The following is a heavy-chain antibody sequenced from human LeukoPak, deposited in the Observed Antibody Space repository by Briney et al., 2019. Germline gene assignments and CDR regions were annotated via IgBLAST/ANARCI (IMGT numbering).Heavy chain of an antibody. Sequence: SETLSLTCTVSGASISDYYWSWIRQPAGKGLEWIGRISTRGSTNYNPSLNSPVTMTVDTSKNQFSLILTSVTAADTAVYYCARGLYSIGRDTLDYWGQGTLVTVSS. CDR1: GASISDYY. CDR3: ARGLYSIGRDTLDY. CDR2: ISTRGST. D-gene: IGHD2-21*02. J-gene: IGHJ4*02. V-gene: IGHV4-4*07.